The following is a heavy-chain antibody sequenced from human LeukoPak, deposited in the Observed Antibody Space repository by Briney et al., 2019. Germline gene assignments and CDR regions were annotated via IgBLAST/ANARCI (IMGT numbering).Heavy chain of an antibody. D-gene: IGHD3-10*01. V-gene: IGHV4-59*12. CDR2: IYYRVTS. CDR1: GDSISTYY. CDR3: ARDSHFGTWGYFDY. J-gene: IGHJ4*02. Sequence: SETLSLTCTVSGDSISTYYWSWIRQPPGKGLEWIGYIYYRVTSDYNPSLKSRVTISVDTSKNQFSLKLSSVTAADTAVYYCARDSHFGTWGYFDYWGQGTLVTVSS.